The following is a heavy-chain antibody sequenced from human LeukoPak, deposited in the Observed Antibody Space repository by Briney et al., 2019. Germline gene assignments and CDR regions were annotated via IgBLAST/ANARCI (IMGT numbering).Heavy chain of an antibody. D-gene: IGHD3-22*01. V-gene: IGHV3-11*01. Sequence: PGGSLRLSCAASGLTFSDYYMSWIRQAPGKGLEWVSYISSSGTTICYADSVKGRFTISRDNAKNSLYLQMNSLRAEDTAVYFCARWDSSGCLDYWGQGTLVTVSS. J-gene: IGHJ4*02. CDR1: GLTFSDYY. CDR3: ARWDSSGCLDY. CDR2: ISSSGTTI.